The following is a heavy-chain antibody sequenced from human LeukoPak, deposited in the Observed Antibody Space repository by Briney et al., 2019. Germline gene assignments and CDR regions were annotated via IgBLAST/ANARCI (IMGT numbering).Heavy chain of an antibody. J-gene: IGHJ4*02. CDR1: GLAVSSNY. CDR2: IRYDGSNK. D-gene: IGHD5-12*01. CDR3: AKDVARLDY. Sequence: GGSLRLSCAASGLAVSSNYMSWVRQAPGKGLEWVAFIRYDGSNKYYADSVKGRFTISRDNSKNTLYLQMNSLRAEDTAVYYCAKDVARLDYWGQGTLVTVSS. V-gene: IGHV3-30*02.